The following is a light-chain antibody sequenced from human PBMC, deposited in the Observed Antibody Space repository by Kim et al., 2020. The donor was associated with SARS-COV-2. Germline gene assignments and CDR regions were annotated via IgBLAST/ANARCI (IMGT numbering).Light chain of an antibody. Sequence: LSPGERATLSCRASQSVSSSYLAWYQQKPGQAARLLIYGASSRATGIPDRFSGSGSGTDFSLTISSLEPEEFAVYYWQQYGSEGTFGQGTKVDIK. CDR2: GAS. CDR1: QSVSSSY. CDR3: QQYGSEGT. V-gene: IGKV3-20*01. J-gene: IGKJ1*01.